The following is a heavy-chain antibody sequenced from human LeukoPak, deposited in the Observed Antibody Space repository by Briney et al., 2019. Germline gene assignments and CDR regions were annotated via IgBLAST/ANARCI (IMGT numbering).Heavy chain of an antibody. D-gene: IGHD2-2*01. V-gene: IGHV3-74*01. CDR2: INSDDSRT. Sequence: GGSLRLSCAASGFTFSNYWMHWVRQVPGKGLVWVSRINSDDSRTTYADSVKGRFTISRDNAKNTLYLQMNSLRADDTAVYYCARGGTPKSSIVVIPASIDYDYYGMDVWGQGTTVTVS. CDR3: ARGGTPKSSIVVIPASIDYDYYGMDV. J-gene: IGHJ6*02. CDR1: GFTFSNYW.